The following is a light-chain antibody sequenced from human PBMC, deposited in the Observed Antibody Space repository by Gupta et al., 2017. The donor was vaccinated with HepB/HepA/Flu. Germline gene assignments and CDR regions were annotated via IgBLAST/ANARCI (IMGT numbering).Light chain of an antibody. J-gene: IGKJ4*01. V-gene: IGKV1-39*01. CDR3: QETDDTPNT. CDR1: QSISSY. Sequence: DIQMTQSPSSLSASVGDRVTITCRASQSISSYLNWYQQKPGKAPELLIYAASTLQTGVPSRFSGSGSGTDFTLTVSRLQPEDFATYYCQETDDTPNTFGGGTKVEIK. CDR2: AAS.